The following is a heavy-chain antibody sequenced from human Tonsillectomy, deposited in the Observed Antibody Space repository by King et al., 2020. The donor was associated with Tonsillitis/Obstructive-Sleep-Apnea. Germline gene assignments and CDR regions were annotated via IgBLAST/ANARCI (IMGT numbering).Heavy chain of an antibody. J-gene: IGHJ6*02. CDR3: ASAGCYYSAMDV. CDR2: IDPSDSYI. CDR1: GYIFTTYW. Sequence: VQLVESGAEVKKPGESLRISCKGSGYIFTTYWINWVRQMPGKGLEWMGRIDPSDSYIDYSPSFQGHVTISADKSISTAYLQWSSLKASDTAMYYCASAGCYYSAMDVWGHGTTVTVSS. V-gene: IGHV5-10-1*03. D-gene: IGHD3-10*01.